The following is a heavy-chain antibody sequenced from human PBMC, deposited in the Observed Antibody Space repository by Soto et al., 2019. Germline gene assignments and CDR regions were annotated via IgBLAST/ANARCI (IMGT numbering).Heavy chain of an antibody. V-gene: IGHV1-69*06. CDR1: GGTFSSYA. CDR3: ARGLCRDYSNYRRKGGMDV. CDR2: IIPIFGTA. Sequence: QVQLVQSGAEVKKPGSSVKVSCKASGGTFSSYAISWVRQAPGQGLEWMGGIIPIFGTANYAQKFQGRVTITADKSMSTAYMELISLRSEDTAVYYCARGLCRDYSNYRRKGGMDVWGQGTTVTVSS. D-gene: IGHD4-4*01. J-gene: IGHJ6*02.